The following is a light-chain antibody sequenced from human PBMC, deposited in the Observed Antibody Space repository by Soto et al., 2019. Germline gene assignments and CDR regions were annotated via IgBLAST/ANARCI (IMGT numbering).Light chain of an antibody. CDR1: QNSDTY. CDR3: QQYNSYSKT. Sequence: DIHMTQSSSSLSPSLAYSFTVICPAPQNSDTYLNWYQVKPGKAPKLLLSVAPGFQSAAPSNFSGSGSGTDFSLSISSLQPDDFETYYCQQYNSYSKTFGQGTKVDIK. CDR2: VAP. J-gene: IGKJ2*01. V-gene: IGKV1-39*01.